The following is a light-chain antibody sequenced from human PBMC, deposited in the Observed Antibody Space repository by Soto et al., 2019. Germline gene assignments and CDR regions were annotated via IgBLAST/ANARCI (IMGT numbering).Light chain of an antibody. CDR2: KAS. Sequence: DIHMDQSPSALSASVGDRVTITCRASQDVSHWLAWYQQKPGQAPKLVIYKASSLESGVPSRFSGRGSGTEFTLTIRDLQPDDFATYYCQHYDSYPCTFGQGTSLEIK. J-gene: IGKJ2*02. CDR3: QHYDSYPCT. CDR1: QDVSHW. V-gene: IGKV1-5*03.